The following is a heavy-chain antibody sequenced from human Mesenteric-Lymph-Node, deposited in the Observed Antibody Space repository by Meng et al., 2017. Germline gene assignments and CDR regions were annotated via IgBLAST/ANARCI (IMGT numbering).Heavy chain of an antibody. CDR3: ARLITMVRGVD. V-gene: IGHV4-59*12. J-gene: IGHJ4*02. CDR2: MYYGGST. CDR1: GGSMNNYY. Sequence: GSLRLSCTVSGGSMNNYYWSWVRQPPGKGLEWIAYMYYGGSTNYNPSLKSRVTMSVDTSKNEFSLKLSSVTAADTAVYYCARLITMVRGVDWGQGTLVTVSS. D-gene: IGHD3-10*01.